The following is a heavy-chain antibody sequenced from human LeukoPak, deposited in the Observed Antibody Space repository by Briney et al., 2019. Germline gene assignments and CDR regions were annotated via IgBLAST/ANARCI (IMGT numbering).Heavy chain of an antibody. D-gene: IGHD6-6*01. CDR1: GGSISSYY. V-gene: IGHV4-59*01. CDR3: ARAYSSYTPSDY. CDR2: IYYSGST. J-gene: IGHJ4*02. Sequence: SETLSLTCTVSGGSISSYYWSWIRQPPGKGLEWIGHIYYSGSTNYNPSLKSRVTISVDTSKNQFSLKLSSVTAADTAVYYCARAYSSYTPSDYWGQGTLVTVSS.